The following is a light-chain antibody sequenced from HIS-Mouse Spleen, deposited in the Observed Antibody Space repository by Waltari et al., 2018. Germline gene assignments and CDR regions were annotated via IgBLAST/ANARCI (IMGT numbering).Light chain of an antibody. V-gene: IGLV3-9*01. Sequence: SYELTQPLSVSVALGQTARITCGGNNIGSKKVYWYQQKPGQAPVLVIYRDSNRPSGIPERFSGSNSGNTATLTISRAQAGDEADYYCQVWDSSTVVFGGGTKLTVL. J-gene: IGLJ2*01. CDR2: RDS. CDR1: NIGSKK. CDR3: QVWDSSTVV.